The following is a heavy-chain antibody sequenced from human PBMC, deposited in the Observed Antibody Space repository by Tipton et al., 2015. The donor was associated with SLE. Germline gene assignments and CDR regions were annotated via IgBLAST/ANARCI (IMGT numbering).Heavy chain of an antibody. J-gene: IGHJ4*02. V-gene: IGHV3-53*05. D-gene: IGHD4-23*01. CDR3: ASPYGGNSPSNY. CDR2: IYSGGST. CDR1: GFTVSSNY. Sequence: LSLTCAASGFTVSSNYMSWVRQAPGKGLEWVSVIYSGGSTYYADSVKGRFTISRDNSKNTLYLQMNSLRAEDTAVYYCASPYGGNSPSNYWGQGTLVTVSS.